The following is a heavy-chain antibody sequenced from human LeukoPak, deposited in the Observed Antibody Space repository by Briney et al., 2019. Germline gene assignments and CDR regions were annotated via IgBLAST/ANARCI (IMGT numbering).Heavy chain of an antibody. CDR2: IYHSGST. J-gene: IGHJ6*02. Sequence: SETLSLTCTVSGYSISSGYYWGWIRQPPGKGLEWIGTIYHSGSTYYNPSLKSRVTISVDTSKNQFSLKLSSVTAVDTAVFYCARVVVATFNYYYGIDVWGQGTTVTVS. CDR1: GYSISSGYY. CDR3: ARVVVATFNYYYGIDV. D-gene: IGHD5-12*01. V-gene: IGHV4-38-2*02.